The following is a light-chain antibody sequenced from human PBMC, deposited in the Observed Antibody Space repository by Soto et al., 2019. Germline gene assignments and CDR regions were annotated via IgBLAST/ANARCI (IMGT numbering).Light chain of an antibody. CDR3: SSYTTINTVVV. Sequence: QSALTQPASVSGSPGQSITISCTGTTNDIGAYNYVSWYQHHPGKAPKLLIYDVTDRPSGVSDRFSGSKSGNTASLTISGLLAEDEADYFCSSYTTINTVVVFGGGTKLTVL. CDR1: TNDIGAYNY. J-gene: IGLJ2*01. V-gene: IGLV2-14*03. CDR2: DVT.